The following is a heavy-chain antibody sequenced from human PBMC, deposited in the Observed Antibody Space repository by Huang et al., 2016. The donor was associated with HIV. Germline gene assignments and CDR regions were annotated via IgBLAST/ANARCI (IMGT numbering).Heavy chain of an antibody. J-gene: IGHJ4*02. CDR2: INPNTGAT. Sequence: QVQLVQSGAEVKKPGASTKVACKASGYTFPNYYIHWVRQAPGHWLEWMGIINPNTGATNYAQKCRGRVTMTRDTSTNTVYMELRSLRSQDTAMYYCVREKGITVMVETNYFDYWGPGSQVTVSS. CDR1: GYTFPNYY. D-gene: IGHD3-22*01. CDR3: VREKGITVMVETNYFDY. V-gene: IGHV1-46*01.